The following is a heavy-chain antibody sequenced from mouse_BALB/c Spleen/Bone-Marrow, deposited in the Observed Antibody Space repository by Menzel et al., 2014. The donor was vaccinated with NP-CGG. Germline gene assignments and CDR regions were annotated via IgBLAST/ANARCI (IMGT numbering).Heavy chain of an antibody. CDR2: ITKGGGST. D-gene: IGHD4-1*01. J-gene: IGHJ4*01. CDR1: GFTFSDYY. Sequence: EVKLQESGGGLVQPGGSLKLSCATSGFTFSDYYMYWVRQTPEKRLEWVAYITKGGGSTYYPDIVKGRFTISRDNAKNTLYLQMSRLRSEDTAMYYCARQLAYAMDYWSQGASVTVSS. V-gene: IGHV5-12*02. CDR3: ARQLAYAMDY.